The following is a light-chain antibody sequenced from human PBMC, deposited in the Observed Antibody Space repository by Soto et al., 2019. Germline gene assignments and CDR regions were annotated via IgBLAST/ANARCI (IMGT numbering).Light chain of an antibody. Sequence: EIVLTQSPGTLSLSPGERATLSCRASQSVSSSYLAWYQQKPGQAPRQLIYGASSRATGIPDRFSGSGSGTDCTLTISRLEPEDFAVYYCQQYGSSPFTFGPGTKVDIK. CDR1: QSVSSSY. CDR2: GAS. J-gene: IGKJ3*01. CDR3: QQYGSSPFT. V-gene: IGKV3-20*01.